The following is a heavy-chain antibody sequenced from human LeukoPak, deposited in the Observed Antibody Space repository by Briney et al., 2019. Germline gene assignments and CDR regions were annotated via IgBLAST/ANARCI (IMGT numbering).Heavy chain of an antibody. Sequence: SETLSLTCAVYGVSFSGYYWSWVRQPPGKGLEWVGEINHSGSTNYNPSLKSRVTISVDTSKNQFSLKLSSVTAADTAVYYCAREAIAARGDFDYWGQGTLVTVSS. CDR3: AREAIAARGDFDY. J-gene: IGHJ4*02. D-gene: IGHD6-6*01. CDR1: GVSFSGYY. V-gene: IGHV4-34*01. CDR2: INHSGST.